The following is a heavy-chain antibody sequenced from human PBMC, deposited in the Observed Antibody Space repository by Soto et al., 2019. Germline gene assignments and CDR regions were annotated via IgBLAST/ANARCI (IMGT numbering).Heavy chain of an antibody. CDR1: GFTFSSYA. V-gene: IGHV3-23*01. CDR3: AKGLYGGYYYYMDV. CDR2: ISGSGGST. D-gene: IGHD2-15*01. Sequence: EVQLLESGGGLVQPGGSLRLSCAASGFTFSSYAMSWVRQAPGQGLEWVSAISGSGGSTYYADSVKGRFTISRDNSKNTLYLQMNSLRAEDTAVYYCAKGLYGGYYYYMDVWGKGTTVTVSS. J-gene: IGHJ6*03.